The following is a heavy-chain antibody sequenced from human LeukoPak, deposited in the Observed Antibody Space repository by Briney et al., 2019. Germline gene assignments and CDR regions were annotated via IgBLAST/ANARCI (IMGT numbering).Heavy chain of an antibody. V-gene: IGHV3-30*04. D-gene: IGHD6-19*01. J-gene: IGHJ3*02. Sequence: PGGSLRLSCAASGFTFSNYALHWVRQAPGKGLEWVAVISYDDTNKYYVDSVKGRFTISRDNSKNTLYLQMNSLRAEDTAVYYCARGLRQWLTRRAFDIWGQGTMVTVSS. CDR1: GFTFSNYA. CDR3: ARGLRQWLTRRAFDI. CDR2: ISYDDTNK.